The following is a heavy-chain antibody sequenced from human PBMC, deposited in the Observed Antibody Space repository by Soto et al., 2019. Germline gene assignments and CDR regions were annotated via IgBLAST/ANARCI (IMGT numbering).Heavy chain of an antibody. Sequence: ASVKVSCKASGGTFSSYAISWVRQAPGQGLEWMGGIIPIFGTANYAQKFQGRVTITADESTSTAYMELSSLRSEDTAVYYCARGGIFGVFTPTPYYYYGMDVWGKGTTVTVS. V-gene: IGHV1-69*13. D-gene: IGHD3-3*01. CDR2: IIPIFGTA. J-gene: IGHJ6*04. CDR1: GGTFSSYA. CDR3: ARGGIFGVFTPTPYYYYGMDV.